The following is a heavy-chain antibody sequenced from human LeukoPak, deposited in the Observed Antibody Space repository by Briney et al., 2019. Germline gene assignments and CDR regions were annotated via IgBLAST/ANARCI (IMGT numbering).Heavy chain of an antibody. V-gene: IGHV3-23*01. CDR2: ISGSGGST. CDR1: GFTFSSCA. J-gene: IGHJ4*02. D-gene: IGHD3-22*01. CDR3: ARGNLYYYDSSGSHFDY. Sequence: PGGSLRLSCAASGFTFSSCAMSWVRQAPGKGLEWVSAISGSGGSTYYADSVKGRFTVSRDNSKNTLYLQMNSLRAEDTAVYYCARGNLYYYDSSGSHFDYWGQGTLVTVSS.